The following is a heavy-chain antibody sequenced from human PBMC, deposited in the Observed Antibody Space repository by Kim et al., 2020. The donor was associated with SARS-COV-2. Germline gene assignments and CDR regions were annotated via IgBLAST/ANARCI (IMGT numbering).Heavy chain of an antibody. CDR2: ISSSSSYI. D-gene: IGHD3-10*01. CDR3: ARAPMVRGVIMSPHYYGMDV. CDR1: GFTFSSYS. Sequence: GGSLRLSCAASGFTFSSYSMNWVRQAPGKGLEWVSSISSSSSYIYYADSVKGRFTISRDNAKNSLYLQMNSLRAEDTAVYYCARAPMVRGVIMSPHYYGMDVWGQGTTVTVSS. V-gene: IGHV3-21*01. J-gene: IGHJ6*02.